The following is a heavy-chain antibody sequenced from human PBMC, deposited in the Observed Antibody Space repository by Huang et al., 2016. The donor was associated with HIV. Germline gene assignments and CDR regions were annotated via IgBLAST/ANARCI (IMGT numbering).Heavy chain of an antibody. D-gene: IGHD3-10*01. CDR3: ARLPGSITMIRGVITDHY. CDR2: IYYSGST. V-gene: IGHV4-39*01. CDR1: GGSIISDNYY. Sequence: QLQLQESGPGFVKPSETLSLTCTVSGGSIISDNYYWGWIRQPPGKGLEWIGSIYYSGSTYYNPALKSRVTITVDTYKNQFSLKMRSVTAADTAVYYCARLPGSITMIRGVITDHYWGQGTLVTVSS. J-gene: IGHJ4*02.